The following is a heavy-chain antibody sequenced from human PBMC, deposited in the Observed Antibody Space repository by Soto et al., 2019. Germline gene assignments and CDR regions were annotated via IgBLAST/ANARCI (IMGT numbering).Heavy chain of an antibody. D-gene: IGHD5-18*01. CDR3: AKPTRLHLWTPDYYYGMDV. J-gene: IGHJ6*02. Sequence: EVQLLESGGGLVQPGGSLRLSCAASGFTFSSYAMSWFRQSPGKGLEWVSAISGRGGSTYYSDSVKGRFTITRDNSKNSLYLQKNSPRADDKAVYYCAKPTRLHLWTPDYYYGMDVWGQGTTVTVSS. V-gene: IGHV3-23*01. CDR1: GFTFSSYA. CDR2: ISGRGGST.